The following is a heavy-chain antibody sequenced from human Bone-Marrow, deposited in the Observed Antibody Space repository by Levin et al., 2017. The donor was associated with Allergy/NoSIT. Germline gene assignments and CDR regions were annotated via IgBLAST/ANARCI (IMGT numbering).Heavy chain of an antibody. CDR1: GFTFSSYS. CDR3: ARALERTYDRGLGNS. V-gene: IGHV3-30-3*01. Sequence: QAGGSLRLSCAASGFTFSSYSMHWVRQAPGKGLEWVAVISKDGSNAHYGDSVKGRFTISRDNSKNTLYLQMNSLRAEDTAVYYCARALERTYDRGLGNSWGQGTLVTVSS. J-gene: IGHJ1*01. CDR2: ISKDGSNA. D-gene: IGHD3-9*01.